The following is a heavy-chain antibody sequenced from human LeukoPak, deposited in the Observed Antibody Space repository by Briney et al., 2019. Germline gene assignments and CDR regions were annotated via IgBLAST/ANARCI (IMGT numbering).Heavy chain of an antibody. J-gene: IGHJ4*02. V-gene: IGHV3-23*01. CDR1: GFTFSSFA. Sequence: GGSLRLSCAASGFTFSSFAINWVRQAPGKGLEWVSVISGNGGSTNYADSVKGRFTISRDNSKNTLYLQMNSLRAEDTAVYYCSKARIITIFGVVQTYYFDYWGQGTLVTVSS. CDR2: ISGNGGST. D-gene: IGHD3-3*01. CDR3: SKARIITIFGVVQTYYFDY.